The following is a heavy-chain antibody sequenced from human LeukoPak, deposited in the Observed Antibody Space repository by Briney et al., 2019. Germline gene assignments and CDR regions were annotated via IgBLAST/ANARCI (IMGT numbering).Heavy chain of an antibody. CDR3: ARGKDTAMVIDY. CDR1: GYTFTNYG. Sequence: ASVKVSCKASGYTFTNYGITWMRQAPGQGLEWMGWINTYNGNTNYAQKFQGRVTITTDESTSTAYMELSSLRSEDTAVYYCARGKDTAMVIDYWGQGTLVTVSS. V-gene: IGHV1-18*01. J-gene: IGHJ4*02. CDR2: INTYNGNT. D-gene: IGHD5-18*01.